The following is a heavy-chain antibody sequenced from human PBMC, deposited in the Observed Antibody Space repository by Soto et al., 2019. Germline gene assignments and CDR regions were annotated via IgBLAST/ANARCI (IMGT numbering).Heavy chain of an antibody. Sequence: PSETLSLTCAVYGGSFSGYYWSWIRQPPGKGLEWIGEINHSGSTNYNPSLKSRVTISVDTSKNQFSLKLSSVTAADTAVYYCARGRSSNYYDSSGYLNYWGQGTLVTVSS. J-gene: IGHJ4*02. CDR3: ARGRSSNYYDSSGYLNY. D-gene: IGHD3-22*01. CDR1: GGSFSGYY. V-gene: IGHV4-34*01. CDR2: INHSGST.